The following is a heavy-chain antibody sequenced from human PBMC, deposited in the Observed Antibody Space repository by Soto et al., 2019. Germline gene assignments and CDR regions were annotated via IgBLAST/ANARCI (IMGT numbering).Heavy chain of an antibody. Sequence: EVQLLESGGGFIHPGGSLRLSCAASGFSFSSFAMNWVRQAPGKGLEWVSIISGSADSTFYADSVKGRFTISRDNSKSTLYLPINSLTAADTAVYYCAKTRGAMIYAISVYGMDVWGQGTTVTVSS. CDR3: AKTRGAMIYAISVYGMDV. V-gene: IGHV3-23*01. D-gene: IGHD2-8*01. CDR1: GFSFSSFA. CDR2: ISGSADST. J-gene: IGHJ6*02.